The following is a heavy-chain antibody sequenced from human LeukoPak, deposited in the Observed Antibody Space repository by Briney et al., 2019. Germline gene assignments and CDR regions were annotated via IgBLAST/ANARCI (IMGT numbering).Heavy chain of an antibody. V-gene: IGHV4-59*01. CDR3: ARVFPATVTIDY. D-gene: IGHD4-17*01. J-gene: IGHJ4*02. CDR1: GGSISSYY. CDR2: IYYSGST. Sequence: PSETLSLTCTVSGGSISSYYWSWIRQPPGKGLEWIGYIYYSGSTNYNPSLKSRVTISVDTSKNQFSLKLSSVTAADTAVYYCARVFPATVTIDYWGQGTLVTVSS.